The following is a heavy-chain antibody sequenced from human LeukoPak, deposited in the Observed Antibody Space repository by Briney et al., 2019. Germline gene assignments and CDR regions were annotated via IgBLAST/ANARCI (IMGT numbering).Heavy chain of an antibody. CDR1: GFTYSNYW. D-gene: IGHD3-10*01. V-gene: IGHV3-23*01. J-gene: IGHJ4*02. Sequence: PGGSLRLSCAASGFTYSNYWMSWVRQAPGKGLEWVSAISGSGGSTYYADSVKGRFTISRDNSKNTLYLQMNSLRAEGTAVYYCAKAYYGSGSYYNAFDCWGQGTLVTVSS. CDR2: ISGSGGST. CDR3: AKAYYGSGSYYNAFDC.